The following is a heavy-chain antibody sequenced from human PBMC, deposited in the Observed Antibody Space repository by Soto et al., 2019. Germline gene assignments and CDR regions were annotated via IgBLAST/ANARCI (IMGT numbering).Heavy chain of an antibody. V-gene: IGHV4-4*07. CDR1: GASLSRYY. CDR2: IYATGDT. Sequence: QVVLQESGPGVVKPSDTLSLTCNVSGASLSRYYWSWIRQPPGKGLEWIGRIYATGDTDYNPSLKSRIAMSVDMSKKQFSLTLRSVTAADTAIDYGVRDGTKNLRDRFEPLGRGMLVTVSS. D-gene: IGHD1-26*01. CDR3: VRDGTKNLRDRFEP. J-gene: IGHJ5*02.